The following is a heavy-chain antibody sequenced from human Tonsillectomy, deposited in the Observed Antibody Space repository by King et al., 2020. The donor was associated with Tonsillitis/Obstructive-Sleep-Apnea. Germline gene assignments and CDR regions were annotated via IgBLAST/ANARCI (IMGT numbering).Heavy chain of an antibody. CDR3: ASYIVVVPAARSHNLFQL. Sequence: VQLVESGGGLVQPGGSLRLSCAASGFTFTSYAMSWVRQAPGKGLEWVSAISGSGGSTYYADSVKGRFTISRDNSKNTLYLQMNSLRADDTAVYYCASYIVVVPAARSHNLFQLGRQGTVVPVPS. J-gene: IGHJ1*01. CDR1: GFTFTSYA. D-gene: IGHD2-2*01. CDR2: ISGSGGST. V-gene: IGHV3-23*04.